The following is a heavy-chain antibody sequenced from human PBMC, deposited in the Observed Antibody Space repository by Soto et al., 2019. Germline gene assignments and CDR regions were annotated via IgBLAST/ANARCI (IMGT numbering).Heavy chain of an antibody. CDR3: ARDAAVGLFDY. CDR2: ISAYNGNT. CDR1: GYTFTSYG. D-gene: IGHD1-26*01. J-gene: IGHJ4*02. Sequence: QVQLVQSGAEVKKPGASVKVSCKASGYTFTSYGISWVRQAPGQGLEWMGWISAYNGNTKYAHKLQGRVTMTTDTSTRTAYMELRSLRFDDTAVYYCARDAAVGLFDYWGQGTLVTVSS. V-gene: IGHV1-18*01.